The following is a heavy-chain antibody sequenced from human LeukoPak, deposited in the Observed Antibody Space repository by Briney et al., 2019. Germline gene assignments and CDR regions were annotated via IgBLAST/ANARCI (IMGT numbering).Heavy chain of an antibody. Sequence: GGSLRLSCAASGFTFSSYGMHWVRQAPGKGLEWVAVIWYDGSNKYYADSVKGRFTISRDNSKNTLYLQMNSLRAEDTAVYYCARDPGYAKYDVYFDYWGQGTLVTVSS. CDR1: GFTFSSYG. J-gene: IGHJ4*02. V-gene: IGHV3-33*01. CDR2: IWYDGSNK. CDR3: ARDPGYAKYDVYFDY. D-gene: IGHD5-18*01.